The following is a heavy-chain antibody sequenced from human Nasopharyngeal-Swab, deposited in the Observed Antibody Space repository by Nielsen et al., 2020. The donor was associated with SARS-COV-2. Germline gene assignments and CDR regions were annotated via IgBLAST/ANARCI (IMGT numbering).Heavy chain of an antibody. J-gene: IGHJ5*02. CDR3: TRRRGDILTGLNWFDP. CDR1: GSTFSGSA. V-gene: IGHV3-73*01. CDR2: IRSKANSYAT. D-gene: IGHD3-9*01. Sequence: GGSLRLSCAASGSTFSGSAMHWVRQASGKGLEWVGRIRSKANSYATAYAASVKGRFTISRDDSKNTAYLQMNSLKTEDTAVYYCTRRRGDILTGLNWFDPWGQGTLVTVSS.